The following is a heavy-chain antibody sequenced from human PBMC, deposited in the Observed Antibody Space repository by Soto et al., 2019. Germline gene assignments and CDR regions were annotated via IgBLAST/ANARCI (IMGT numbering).Heavy chain of an antibody. CDR1: GGSISSGGYY. CDR2: IYYSGST. CDR3: ARSYLTNTPHNWFDP. V-gene: IGHV4-31*03. Sequence: SETLSLTCTVSGGSISSGGYYWSWIRQHPGKGLEWIGYIYYSGSTYYNPSLKSRVTISVDTSKNQFSLKLSSVTAADTAVYYCARSYLTNTPHNWFDPWGQGTLVTVSS. D-gene: IGHD4-17*01. J-gene: IGHJ5*02.